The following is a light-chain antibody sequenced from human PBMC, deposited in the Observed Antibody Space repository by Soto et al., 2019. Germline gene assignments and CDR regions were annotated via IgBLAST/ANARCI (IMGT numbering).Light chain of an antibody. CDR3: QQYGNSFWYT. V-gene: IGKV3-20*01. Sequence: EIVLTQSRGTLSLSPGERATLSCRASQSVNGNYLTWYQQKPGQAPRLLIYGASSRATVLPDRFSGSGSGTDFTLTIGRLEPEDFAVYYCQQYGNSFWYTCGQGTKLEIK. CDR1: QSVNGNY. J-gene: IGKJ2*01. CDR2: GAS.